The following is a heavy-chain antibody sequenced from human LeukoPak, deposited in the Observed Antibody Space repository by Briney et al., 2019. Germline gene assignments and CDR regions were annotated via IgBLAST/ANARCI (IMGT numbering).Heavy chain of an antibody. J-gene: IGHJ4*02. CDR1: GYTLTELS. CDR2: FDPEDGET. Sequence: ASVKVSCKVSGYTLTELSMHWVRQAPGKGLEWMGGFDPEDGETIYAQKFQGRVTMTEDTSTDTAYMELSSLRSEDTAVYYCATIEDYYGYFDYWGQGTLVTASS. D-gene: IGHD3-10*01. V-gene: IGHV1-24*01. CDR3: ATIEDYYGYFDY.